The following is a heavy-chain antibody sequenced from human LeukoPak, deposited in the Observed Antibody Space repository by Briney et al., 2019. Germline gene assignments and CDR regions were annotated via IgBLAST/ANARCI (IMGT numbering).Heavy chain of an antibody. J-gene: IGHJ6*03. V-gene: IGHV4-30-4*08. CDR2: IYYSGST. CDR3: ARGRKYYYYMDV. Sequence: SEILSLTCTVSGGSISSGDYYWSWIRQPPGKGLEWIGYIYYSGSTYYNPSLKSRVTISVDTSKNQFSLKLSSVTAADTAVYYCARGRKYYYYMDVWGKGTTVTVSS. CDR1: GGSISSGDYY. D-gene: IGHD3-10*01.